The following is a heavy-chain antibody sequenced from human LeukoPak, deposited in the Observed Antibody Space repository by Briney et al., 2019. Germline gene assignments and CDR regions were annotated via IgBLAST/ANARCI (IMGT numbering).Heavy chain of an antibody. V-gene: IGHV1-2*02. CDR2: INPNSGGT. CDR1: GYTFTGYY. J-gene: IGHJ6*02. CDR3: ARGHRYGDYYYYGMDV. Sequence: ASVKVSCKASGYTFTGYYMHWVRQAPGQGLEWMGWINPNSGGTNYAQKFQGRVTMTRDTSISTAYMELSRLRSDDTAVYYCARGHRYGDYYYYGMDVWGQGTTVTVSS. D-gene: IGHD4-17*01.